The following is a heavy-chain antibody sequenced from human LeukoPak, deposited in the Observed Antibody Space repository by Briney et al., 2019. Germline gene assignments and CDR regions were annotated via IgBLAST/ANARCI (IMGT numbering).Heavy chain of an antibody. CDR1: GFTFSSYS. CDR3: AKDEGVGGAFDI. Sequence: GGSLRLSCAASGFTFSSYSMNWVRQAPGKGLEWVSSISSSSSYIYYADSVKGRFTISRDNAKNSLYLQMNSLRAEDMALYYCAKDEGVGGAFDIWGQGTMVTVSS. V-gene: IGHV3-21*04. D-gene: IGHD3-10*01. CDR2: ISSSSSYI. J-gene: IGHJ3*02.